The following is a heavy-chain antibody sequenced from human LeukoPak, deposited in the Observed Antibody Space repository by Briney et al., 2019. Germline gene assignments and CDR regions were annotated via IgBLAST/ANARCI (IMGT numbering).Heavy chain of an antibody. CDR3: ARHPPRYSSSWFPFDY. CDR1: GGSISSYY. V-gene: IGHV4-4*07. J-gene: IGHJ4*02. Sequence: SETLSLTCTVSGGSISSYYWSWIRQPAGKGLEWIGRIYTSGSTNYNPSLKSRVTMSVDTSKNQFSLKLSSVTAADTAVYYCARHPPRYSSSWFPFDYWGQGTLVTVSS. D-gene: IGHD6-13*01. CDR2: IYTSGST.